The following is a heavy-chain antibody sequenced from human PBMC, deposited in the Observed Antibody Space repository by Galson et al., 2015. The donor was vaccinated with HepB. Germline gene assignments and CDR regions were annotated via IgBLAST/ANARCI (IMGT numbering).Heavy chain of an antibody. V-gene: IGHV1-18*01. CDR3: AIVDTDIPIDY. CDR2: ISTYNGNT. J-gene: IGHJ4*02. Sequence: SVKVSSKASGYTFISYGITWVRQAPGQGLEWVGWISTYNGNTNYAQKLQGRVTMTTDTSTSTAYLGLRSLRYDDTAVYYCAIVDTDIPIDYWGQGTLVTVSS. D-gene: IGHD5-18*01. CDR1: GYTFISYG.